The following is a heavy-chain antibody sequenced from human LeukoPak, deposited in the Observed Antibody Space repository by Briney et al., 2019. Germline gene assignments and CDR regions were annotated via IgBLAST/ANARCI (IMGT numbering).Heavy chain of an antibody. CDR2: ISGSCADT. V-gene: IGHV3-23*01. Sequence: PGGSLRLSCATSGFTFNHYAMNWVRQAPGKGLEWVAGISGSCADTYYADSAKGRFTISRDNSKNTLYLQTDTLRVEEAALYYCARRFCRGTACYYFDYWGKGTLVTVSS. CDR1: GFTFNHYA. CDR3: ARRFCRGTACYYFDY. D-gene: IGHD2-2*01. J-gene: IGHJ4*02.